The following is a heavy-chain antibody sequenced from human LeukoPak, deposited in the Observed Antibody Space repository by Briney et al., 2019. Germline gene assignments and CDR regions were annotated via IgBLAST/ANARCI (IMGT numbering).Heavy chain of an antibody. CDR2: ITSNGGSA. Sequence: GGSLRLSCSASGFPFSNYAMHWVRLAPGKGLEHVSAITSNGGSAYYADHVKGRFTISRDNSNNMLYLQMSSLRIDDTATYYCVTYGDYVGDSYDIWGRGTMVTVSS. J-gene: IGHJ3*02. D-gene: IGHD4-17*01. CDR1: GFPFSNYA. V-gene: IGHV3-64D*06. CDR3: VTYGDYVGDSYDI.